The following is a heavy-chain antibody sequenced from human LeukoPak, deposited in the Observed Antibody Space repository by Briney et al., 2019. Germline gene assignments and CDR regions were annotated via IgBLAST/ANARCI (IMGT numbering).Heavy chain of an antibody. Sequence: GGSLRLSCAASGFTFSSYGMHWVRQAPGKGLEWVAFIRYDGSNKYYADSVKGRFTISRDNSKNTLYLQMNSLRAEDTAVYYCAKDPGYCSSTSCSGDFDYWGQGTLVTVSS. CDR3: AKDPGYCSSTSCSGDFDY. CDR2: IRYDGSNK. D-gene: IGHD2-2*03. V-gene: IGHV3-30*02. J-gene: IGHJ4*02. CDR1: GFTFSSYG.